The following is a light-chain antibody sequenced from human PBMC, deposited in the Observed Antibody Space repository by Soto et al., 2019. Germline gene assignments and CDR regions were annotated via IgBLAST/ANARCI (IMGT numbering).Light chain of an antibody. V-gene: IGLV2-11*01. J-gene: IGLJ1*01. CDR1: SSDVGDYNY. CDR3: CSYAGSYTYV. Sequence: QSALTQPRSVSGSPGQSVTISCTGTSSDVGDYNYVSWYQQHPGKAPKLMIYDVSKWPSGVPDRFSGSKSGNTASLTISGLEAEDEADYYCCSYAGSYTYVFGTRTKLTV. CDR2: DVS.